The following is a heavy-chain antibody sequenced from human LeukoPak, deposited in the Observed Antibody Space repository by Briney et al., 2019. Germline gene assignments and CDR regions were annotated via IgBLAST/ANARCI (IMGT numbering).Heavy chain of an antibody. D-gene: IGHD3-22*01. CDR1: EFTVSSNY. CDR3: VYFDAIMATGDY. J-gene: IGHJ4*02. V-gene: IGHV3-53*04. Sequence: TGGSLRLSCAASEFTVSSNYMSWVRQAPGKGLEWVSVLYSGGSTYYADSVKGRFTISRHDSQYTLYLQMNSLRADDTAVYYCVYFDAIMATGDYWGQGTLVTVSS. CDR2: LYSGGST.